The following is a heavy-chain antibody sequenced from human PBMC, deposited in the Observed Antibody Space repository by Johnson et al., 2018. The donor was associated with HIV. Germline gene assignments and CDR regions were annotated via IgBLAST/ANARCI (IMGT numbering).Heavy chain of an antibody. J-gene: IGHJ3*02. CDR1: GFAVSKNY. Sequence: VQLVESGGGLVQPGGSLRLSCAASGFAVSKNYMTWVRQAPGKGLEWVSIIYSGGNTYYSDSVKGRFIISRDNSKNSLFLQMNSLGVEDTAVYYCARSGGYPNAFDMWGQGTLVTVPA. V-gene: IGHV3-66*01. CDR3: ARSGGYPNAFDM. CDR2: IYSGGNT. D-gene: IGHD6-13*01.